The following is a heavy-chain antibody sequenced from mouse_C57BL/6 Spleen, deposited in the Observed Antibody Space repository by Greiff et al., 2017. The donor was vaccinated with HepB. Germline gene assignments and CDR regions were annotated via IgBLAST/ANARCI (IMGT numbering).Heavy chain of an antibody. Sequence: EVKLVESGPGLVKPSQSLSLTCSVTGYSITSGYYWNWIRQFPGNKLEWMGYISYDGSNNYNPSLKNRISITRDTSKNQFFLKLNSVTTEDTATYYCASGGYYYFDYWGQGTTLTVSS. D-gene: IGHD2-3*01. CDR1: GYSITSGYY. CDR3: ASGGYYYFDY. V-gene: IGHV3-6*01. J-gene: IGHJ2*01. CDR2: ISYDGSN.